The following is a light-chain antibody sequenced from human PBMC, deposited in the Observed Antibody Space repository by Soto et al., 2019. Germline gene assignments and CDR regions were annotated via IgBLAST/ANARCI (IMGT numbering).Light chain of an antibody. J-gene: IGKJ4*01. CDR2: DAS. CDR3: QQRSNWPQLT. V-gene: IGKV3-11*01. CDR1: QSVSSF. Sequence: EIVLTQSPATLSLSPGERATLSCRASQSVSSFLAWFQQKPGQAPRLLIYDASNRATGIPARIRGSGSGTDFTLTISSLEPEDFAVYYCQQRSNWPQLTFGGGPKVEIE.